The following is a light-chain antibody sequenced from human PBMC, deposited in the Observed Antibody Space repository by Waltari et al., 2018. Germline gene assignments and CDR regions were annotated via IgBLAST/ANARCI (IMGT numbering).Light chain of an antibody. CDR1: SSDIGTYNY. CDR2: AVN. V-gene: IGLV2-14*03. Sequence: SALTQPASVSGSPGQSITISCTGTSSDIGTYNYASWYQQHPGKAPKLMIYAVNMRPSGVSCRVSGSKSGNTASLTISGLQTEDEADYYCSSYSRITTSVVFGGGTKLTVL. CDR3: SSYSRITTSVV. J-gene: IGLJ3*02.